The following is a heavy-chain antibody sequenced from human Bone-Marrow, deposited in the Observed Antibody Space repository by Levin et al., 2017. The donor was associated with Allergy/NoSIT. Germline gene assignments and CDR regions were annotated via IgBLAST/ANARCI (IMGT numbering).Heavy chain of an antibody. CDR2: INPNSGGT. J-gene: IGHJ6*02. CDR3: ARDSWEDDYYYGMDV. V-gene: IGHV1-2*02. Sequence: GESLKISCKASGYTFTGYYMHWVRQAPGQGLEWMGWINPNSGGTNYAQKFQGRVTMTRDTSISTAYMELSRLRSDDTAVYYCARDSWEDDYYYGMDVWGQGTTVTVSS. D-gene: IGHD1-26*01. CDR1: GYTFTGYY.